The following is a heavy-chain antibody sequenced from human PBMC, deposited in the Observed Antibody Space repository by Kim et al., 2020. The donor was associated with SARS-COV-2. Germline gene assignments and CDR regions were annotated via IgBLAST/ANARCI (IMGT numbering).Heavy chain of an antibody. D-gene: IGHD3-22*01. Sequence: SETLSLTCTVSGGSISSSGYYWGWIRQPPGKGLEWIATIYYSGSTYYNPSLKSRVTASVDTSNNQFSLRLSSVTAADTAVYYCAHDSSGYGGFDYWGQGT. CDR3: AHDSSGYGGFDY. CDR1: GGSISSSGYY. J-gene: IGHJ4*02. CDR2: IYYSGST. V-gene: IGHV4-39*01.